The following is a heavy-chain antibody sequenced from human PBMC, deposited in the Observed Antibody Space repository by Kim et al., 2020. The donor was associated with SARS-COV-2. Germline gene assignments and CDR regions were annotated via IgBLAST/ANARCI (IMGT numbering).Heavy chain of an antibody. J-gene: IGHJ6*01. Sequence: GGSLRLSCAASGFTFSSYAMHWVRQAPGKGLEWVAVISYDGSNKYYVDSVKGRFTISRDNSKNTLYLQMNSLRAEDTAVYYCARDRGVVNPFGYYYYGM. CDR1: GFTFSSYA. V-gene: IGHV3-30*04. CDR3: ARDRGVVNPFGYYYYGM. CDR2: ISYDGSNK. D-gene: IGHD2-15*01.